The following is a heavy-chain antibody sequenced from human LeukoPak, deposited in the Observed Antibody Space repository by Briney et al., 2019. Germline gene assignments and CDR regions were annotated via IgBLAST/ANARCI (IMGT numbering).Heavy chain of an antibody. Sequence: GGSLRLSCAASGFNFSNYALTWVRHAPGKGLEWVSIISDSGGNTYYADSVTGRFTISRDNSKNTLYLQMHSLRAEDTAVYYCAKEPLYLGYFDYWGQGNLVTVSS. V-gene: IGHV3-23*01. J-gene: IGHJ4*02. CDR3: AKEPLYLGYFDY. CDR1: GFNFSNYA. D-gene: IGHD2-2*02. CDR2: ISDSGGNT.